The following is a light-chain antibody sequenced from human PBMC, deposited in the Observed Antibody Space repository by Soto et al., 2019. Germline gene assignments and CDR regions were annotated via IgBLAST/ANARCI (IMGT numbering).Light chain of an antibody. J-gene: IGKJ4*01. CDR3: QQANSFPLT. CDR1: QDINNW. Sequence: DIQMTQSPSSVSASVGDRVTITCRASQDINNWLAWHQQKPGIAPKLLISAASTLQSGVPSRFSGSGSGTDFTLTISSLQPEDLGTYYCQQANSFPLTFGGGTKVQI. V-gene: IGKV1-12*01. CDR2: AAS.